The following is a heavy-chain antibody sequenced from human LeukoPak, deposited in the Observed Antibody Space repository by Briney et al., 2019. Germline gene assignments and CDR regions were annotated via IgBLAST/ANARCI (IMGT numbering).Heavy chain of an antibody. CDR3: ARSYSRFAY. D-gene: IGHD6-13*01. Sequence: GGSLRLSCVASEFTFSSYWMSWVRQAPVRGLEWVANIKQDGREIYYVDSVKGRFTISRDNAKKSLYLQMNSLRAEDTAVYYCARSYSRFAYWGQGTLVTVSS. J-gene: IGHJ4*02. V-gene: IGHV3-7*01. CDR2: IKQDGREI. CDR1: EFTFSSYW.